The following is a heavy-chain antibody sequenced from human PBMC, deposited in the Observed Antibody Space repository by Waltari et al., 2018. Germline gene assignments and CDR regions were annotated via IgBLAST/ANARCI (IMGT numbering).Heavy chain of an antibody. CDR3: ARDSSSWYMDV. Sequence: SGYTFTSYGISWVRQAPGQGLEWMGWISAYNGNTKYVQKLQGRVTMTTDTSTSTAYMELRSLRSDDTAVYYCARDSSSWYMDVWGKGTTVTVSS. D-gene: IGHD6-13*01. CDR2: ISAYNGNT. CDR1: GYTFTSYG. J-gene: IGHJ6*03. V-gene: IGHV1-18*01.